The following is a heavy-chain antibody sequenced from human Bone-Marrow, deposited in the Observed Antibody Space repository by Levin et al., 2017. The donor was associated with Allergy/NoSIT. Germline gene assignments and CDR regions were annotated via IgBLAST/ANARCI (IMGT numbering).Heavy chain of an antibody. CDR3: ATVNNLSDYYFDY. V-gene: IGHV7-4-1*02. CDR2: INTNTTRP. D-gene: IGHD4-17*01. Sequence: GGSLRLSCRASGYMFTSFAMNWVRQAPGQGLEWMGWINTNTTRPTYAQGLTGRFVFSLDTSVSTAYLQISGLKPDDTAVYFCATVNNLSDYYFDYWGQGTLVTVSS. CDR1: GYMFTSFA. J-gene: IGHJ4*02.